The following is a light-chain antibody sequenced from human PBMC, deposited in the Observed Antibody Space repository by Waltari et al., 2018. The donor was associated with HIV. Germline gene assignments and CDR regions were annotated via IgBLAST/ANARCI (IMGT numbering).Light chain of an antibody. CDR1: ALPKQY. CDR3: QSADSSGTYWV. V-gene: IGLV3-25*03. CDR2: KDN. J-gene: IGLJ3*02. Sequence: SYELTQPPSVSVSPGQTARIICSVEALPKQYPFWYQQKPGQAPVVVIYKDNERPSGIPERFSGSSSGTTVTLTISGVQADDEADYYCQSADSSGTYWVFGGGTKLTVL.